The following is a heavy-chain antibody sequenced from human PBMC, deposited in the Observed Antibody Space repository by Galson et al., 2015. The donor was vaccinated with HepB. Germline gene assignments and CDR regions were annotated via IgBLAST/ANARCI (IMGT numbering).Heavy chain of an antibody. D-gene: IGHD6-19*01. CDR2: ISAYNGNT. CDR1: GYTFTSYG. CDR3: ARDGLDWQWLVQDYYGMDV. J-gene: IGHJ6*02. Sequence: SVKVSCKASGYTFTSYGISWVRQAPGQGLERMGWISAYNGNTNYAQKLQGRVTMTTDTSTSTAYMELRSLRSDDTAVYYCARDGLDWQWLVQDYYGMDVWGQGTTVTVSS. V-gene: IGHV1-18*01.